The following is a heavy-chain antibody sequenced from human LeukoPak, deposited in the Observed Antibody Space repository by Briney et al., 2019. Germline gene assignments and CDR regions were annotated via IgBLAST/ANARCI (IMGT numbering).Heavy chain of an antibody. CDR1: GYTFTSYD. Sequence: ASVKVSCKASGYTFTSYDINWVRQATGQGLEWMGWMNPNSGNTGYAQKFQGRVTMTRNTSISTAYMELSSLRSEDTAVYYCARGIFEYSSGWYVSYYYYYGMDVWGQGTTVTVSS. CDR2: MNPNSGNT. J-gene: IGHJ6*02. V-gene: IGHV1-8*01. D-gene: IGHD6-19*01. CDR3: ARGIFEYSSGWYVSYYYYYGMDV.